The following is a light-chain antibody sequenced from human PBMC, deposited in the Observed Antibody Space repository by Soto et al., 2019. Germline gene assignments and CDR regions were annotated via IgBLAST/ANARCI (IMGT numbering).Light chain of an antibody. CDR3: QSSDSRRSRAPVV. CDR2: DNN. J-gene: IGLJ2*01. CDR1: ISNIGAGYD. Sequence: QSVLTQPPSVSGAPGQRVTISCTGSISNIGAGYDVHWYQQLPGTAPRLLISDNNNRPSGVPDRFSASKSGTSASLAISGLQAEDEADYFCQSSDSRRSRAPVVFGGGTKVTVL. V-gene: IGLV1-40*01.